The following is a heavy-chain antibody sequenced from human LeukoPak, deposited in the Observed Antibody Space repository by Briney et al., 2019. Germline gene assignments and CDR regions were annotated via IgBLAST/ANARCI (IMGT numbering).Heavy chain of an antibody. J-gene: IGHJ6*03. CDR1: GGSISSYY. Sequence: SETLSLTCTVSGGSISSYYWSWIRQPPGKGLEWIGYIYYSGSTNYNPSLKSRVTISVDTSKNQFSLKLSSVTVADTAVYYCARDGSGSYYYYYYYMDVWGKGTTVTVSS. CDR2: IYYSGST. D-gene: IGHD1-26*01. CDR3: ARDGSGSYYYYYYYMDV. V-gene: IGHV4-59*12.